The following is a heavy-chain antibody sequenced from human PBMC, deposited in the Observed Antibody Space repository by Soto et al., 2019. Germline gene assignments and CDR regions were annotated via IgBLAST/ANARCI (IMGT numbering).Heavy chain of an antibody. J-gene: IGHJ4*02. V-gene: IGHV4-30-2*01. D-gene: IGHD2-2*01. CDR3: ARGGVVPAAIPY. CDR1: GGSISSGGYS. Sequence: TSETLSLTCAVSGGSISSGGYSWSWIRQPPGKGLEWIGYIYHSGSTYYNPSLKSRVTISVDGSKNQFSLKLSSVTAADTAVYYGARGGVVPAAIPYWGQGTLVTVSS. CDR2: IYHSGST.